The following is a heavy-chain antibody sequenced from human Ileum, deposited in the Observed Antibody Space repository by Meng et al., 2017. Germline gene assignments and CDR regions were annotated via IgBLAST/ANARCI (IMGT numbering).Heavy chain of an antibody. Sequence: ESLKISCAASGCAFSGSALHWVRQASGKGLEWVGHVRGKANSYATAYAASVKGMFTISRDDSTTTASLQMDRLESEVTAVYYCSQPVTTGYWGQGTRVTVSS. V-gene: IGHV3-73*01. CDR3: SQPVTTGY. CDR2: VRGKANSYAT. J-gene: IGHJ4*02. CDR1: GCAFSGSA. D-gene: IGHD4-11*01.